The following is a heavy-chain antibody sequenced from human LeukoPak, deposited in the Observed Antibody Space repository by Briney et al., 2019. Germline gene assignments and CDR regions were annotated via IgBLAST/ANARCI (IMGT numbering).Heavy chain of an antibody. CDR2: INSDGSST. J-gene: IGHJ4*02. CDR3: ARRANYYDSSGYGSFDY. V-gene: IGHV3-74*01. D-gene: IGHD3-22*01. Sequence: GGSLRLSCAASGFTFSSYWMHWVRQAPGKGLVWVSRINSDGSSTSYADSVKGRFTISRDNAKNTLYLQMNSLRAKDTAVYYCARRANYYDSSGYGSFDYWGQGTLVTVSS. CDR1: GFTFSSYW.